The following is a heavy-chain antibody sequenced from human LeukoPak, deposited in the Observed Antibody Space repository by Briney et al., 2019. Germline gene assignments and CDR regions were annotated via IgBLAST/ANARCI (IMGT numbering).Heavy chain of an antibody. J-gene: IGHJ6*03. D-gene: IGHD3-3*01. CDR3: ARDNYDFWSGLYYMDV. CDR2: NYYSGST. V-gene: IGHV4-59*01. CDR1: CVPFSCYY. Sequence: SATLSLTCTVSCVPFSCYYWNWLRHPPGTGLVCVRSNYYSGSTNYNPSLKSRVTISVDTSKNQFSLKLSSVTAADTAVFHCARDNYDFWSGLYYMDVWGKGTTVTVSS.